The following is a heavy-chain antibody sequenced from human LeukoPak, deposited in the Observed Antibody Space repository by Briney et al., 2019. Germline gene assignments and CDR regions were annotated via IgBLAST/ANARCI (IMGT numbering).Heavy chain of an antibody. Sequence: GGSLRLSCAASGFRFRSYGMHWVRQAPGKGLEWVAFIRYDGNNKYYADSVKGRFTISRDNAKNTLYLQMNSLRAEDTAMYHCAKAYSSNWNTDYFDCWGQGTLVTVSS. J-gene: IGHJ4*02. CDR3: AKAYSSNWNTDYFDC. D-gene: IGHD6-13*01. V-gene: IGHV3-30*02. CDR2: IRYDGNNK. CDR1: GFRFRSYG.